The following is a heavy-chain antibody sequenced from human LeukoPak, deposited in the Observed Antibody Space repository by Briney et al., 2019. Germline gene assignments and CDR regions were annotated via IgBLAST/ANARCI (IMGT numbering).Heavy chain of an antibody. CDR1: GYTFTSYY. CDR2: INPSGGST. Sequence: ASVKVSCKASGYTFTSYYMHWVRQAPGQGLERMGIINPSGGSTSYAQKFQGRVTMTTDTSTSTAYMELRSLRSDDTAVYYCVVYSSSHPFDYWGQGTWSPSPQ. J-gene: IGHJ4*02. D-gene: IGHD6-6*01. CDR3: VVYSSSHPFDY. V-gene: IGHV1-46*01.